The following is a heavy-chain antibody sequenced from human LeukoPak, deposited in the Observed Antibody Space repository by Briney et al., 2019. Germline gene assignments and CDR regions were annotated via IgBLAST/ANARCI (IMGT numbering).Heavy chain of an antibody. Sequence: GGSLRLSCAASGFTFSSYWMSWVRQAPGKGLEWVANIKQDGSEKYYVDSVKGRFTISRDNAQNSLYLQMNSLRAEDTALYYCAKDYPPRIAVAGPLGMDVWGQGTTVTVSS. CDR2: IKQDGSEK. V-gene: IGHV3-7*03. CDR3: AKDYPPRIAVAGPLGMDV. J-gene: IGHJ6*02. CDR1: GFTFSSYW. D-gene: IGHD6-19*01.